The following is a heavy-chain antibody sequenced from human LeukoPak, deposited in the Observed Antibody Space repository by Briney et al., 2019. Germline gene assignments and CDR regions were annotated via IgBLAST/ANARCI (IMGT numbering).Heavy chain of an antibody. CDR2: ITGSGGNT. CDR3: AKWGDYDVLTGYYVSDY. J-gene: IGHJ4*02. D-gene: IGHD3-9*01. CDR1: GFTFSNYA. V-gene: IGHV3-23*01. Sequence: GGSLRLSCAASGFTFSNYAMSWVRQAPGKGLEWVSAITGSGGNTYYTDSVKGRFTISRDNSKNTAFLQMNSLRAEDTAVYYCAKWGDYDVLTGYYVSDYWGQGTLVTVSS.